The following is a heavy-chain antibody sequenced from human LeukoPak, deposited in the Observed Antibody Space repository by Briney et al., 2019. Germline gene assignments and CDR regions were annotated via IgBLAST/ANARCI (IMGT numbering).Heavy chain of an antibody. J-gene: IGHJ4*02. CDR1: GFTFNDYA. V-gene: IGHV3-9*01. Sequence: GGSLRLSCAASGFTFNDYAMHWVRQAPGKGLEWVSGIRWNGGGIAYADSVKGRFNISRDNAKNSLYLQMNSLRVDDTALYYCANGDESSGYYYSWTYWGQGTLVTVSS. CDR3: ANGDESSGYYYSWTY. D-gene: IGHD3-22*01. CDR2: IRWNGGGI.